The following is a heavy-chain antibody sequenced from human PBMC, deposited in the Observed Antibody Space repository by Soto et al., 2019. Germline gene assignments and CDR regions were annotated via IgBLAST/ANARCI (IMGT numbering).Heavy chain of an antibody. J-gene: IGHJ5*02. D-gene: IGHD1-1*01. Sequence: GGSLRLSCAASGFTFSSYWMHWVRQAPGKGLVWVSRINADGTTTTYADSVKGRFTISRDNAKNTVYLQMDSLRAEDTAVYFCATVATHSYNWVDPWGQGTLVTVSS. V-gene: IGHV3-74*01. CDR2: INADGTTT. CDR3: ATVATHSYNWVDP. CDR1: GFTFSSYW.